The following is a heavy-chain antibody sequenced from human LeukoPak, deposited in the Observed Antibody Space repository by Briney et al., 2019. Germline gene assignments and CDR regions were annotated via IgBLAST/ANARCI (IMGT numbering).Heavy chain of an antibody. D-gene: IGHD3-10*01. V-gene: IGHV4-34*01. J-gene: IGHJ4*02. CDR1: GDSVSGYY. CDR2: INHSGST. Sequence: KPSETLSLTCTVSGDSVSGYYWSWIRQPPGKGLEWIGEINHSGSTNYNPSLKSRVTISVDTSKNQFSLKLSSVTAADTAVYYCARGNGSGSTFDYWGQGTLVTVSS. CDR3: ARGNGSGSTFDY.